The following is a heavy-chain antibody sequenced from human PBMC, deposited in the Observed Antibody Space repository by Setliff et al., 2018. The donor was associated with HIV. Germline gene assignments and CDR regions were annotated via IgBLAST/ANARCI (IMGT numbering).Heavy chain of an antibody. CDR3: ARATIAAAGNYYYYYMDV. V-gene: IGHV7-4-1*02. CDR2: INTKTGNP. J-gene: IGHJ6*03. CDR1: GYTFTSYT. D-gene: IGHD6-13*01. Sequence: ASVKVSCKASGYTFTSYTMNWVRQAPGQGLEWMGWINTKTGNPTYAQGFTGRFVFSLDTSVSTAYLQISSLKADDTAVYYCARATIAAAGNYYYYYMDVWGKGTTVTVSS.